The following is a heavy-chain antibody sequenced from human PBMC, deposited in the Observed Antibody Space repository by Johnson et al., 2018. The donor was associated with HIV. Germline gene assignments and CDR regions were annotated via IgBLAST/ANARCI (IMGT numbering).Heavy chain of an antibody. J-gene: IGHJ3*02. CDR2: IGTAGDT. CDR3: AKGGIATRFFDI. D-gene: IGHD6-6*01. CDR1: GFTFSSYD. V-gene: IGHV3-13*01. Sequence: VQLVESGGGLVQPGGSLRLSCAASGFTFSSYDMHWVRQATGKGLEWVSAIGTAGDTYYADSVKGRFTISRDNSKKTLYLQMNSLRAEDTALYYCAKGGIATRFFDIWGQGTMVTVSS.